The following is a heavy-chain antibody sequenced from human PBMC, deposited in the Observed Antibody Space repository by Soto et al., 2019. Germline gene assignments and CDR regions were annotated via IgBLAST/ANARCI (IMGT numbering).Heavy chain of an antibody. D-gene: IGHD2-21*02. V-gene: IGHV3-30*02. CDR2: VRFDGITK. Sequence: GGSLRLSCATSGFAFSSYGMHWVRQAPGKGLEWVAVVRFDGITKYYADSVKGRFTISRDNSKSMVYLQMNSLRPDDTAVYFCAKLPNCGGDCYFDYWGQGTPVTVSS. CDR3: AKLPNCGGDCYFDY. J-gene: IGHJ4*02. CDR1: GFAFSSYG.